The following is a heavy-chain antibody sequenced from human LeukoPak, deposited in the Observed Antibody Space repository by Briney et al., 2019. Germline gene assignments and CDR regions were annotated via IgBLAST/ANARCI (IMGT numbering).Heavy chain of an antibody. J-gene: IGHJ4*02. D-gene: IGHD2-2*02. CDR2: IYPGDSDT. CDR3: ARPYCSSTSCYTLGY. CDR1: GYSFTSYW. V-gene: IGHV5-51*01. Sequence: GESLKISCKGSGYSFTSYWIGWVRQMPGKGLEWMGIIYPGDSDTRYSPSFLGQVTISADKSISTAYLQWSSLKASDTAMYYCARPYCSSTSCYTLGYWGQGTLVTVSS.